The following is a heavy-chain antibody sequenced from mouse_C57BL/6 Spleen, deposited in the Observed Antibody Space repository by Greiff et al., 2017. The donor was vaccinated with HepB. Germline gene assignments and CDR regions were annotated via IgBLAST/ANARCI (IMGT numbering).Heavy chain of an antibody. D-gene: IGHD2-4*01. Sequence: EVKLVESGGGLVKPGGSLKLSCAASGFTFSSYAMSWVRQTPEKRLEWVATISDGGSYTYYPDNVKGRFTISRDNAKNNLYLQMSHLKSEDTAMYYCAREDYHWYFDVWGTGTTVTVSS. CDR2: ISDGGSYT. J-gene: IGHJ1*03. CDR3: AREDYHWYFDV. CDR1: GFTFSSYA. V-gene: IGHV5-4*01.